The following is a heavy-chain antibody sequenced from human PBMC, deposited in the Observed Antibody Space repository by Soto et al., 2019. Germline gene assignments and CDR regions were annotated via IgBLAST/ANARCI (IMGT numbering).Heavy chain of an antibody. D-gene: IGHD3-10*01. CDR1: GFTFSSYW. Sequence: GGSLRLSCAASGFTFSSYWMSWVRQAPGKGLEWVANIKQDGSEKYYADSVKGRFTISRDNAKNSLYLQMNSLRAEDTAVYYCARVSHRVLLWFGEFDRDLNAFDIWGQGTMVTVSS. CDR3: ARVSHRVLLWFGEFDRDLNAFDI. V-gene: IGHV3-7*01. CDR2: IKQDGSEK. J-gene: IGHJ3*02.